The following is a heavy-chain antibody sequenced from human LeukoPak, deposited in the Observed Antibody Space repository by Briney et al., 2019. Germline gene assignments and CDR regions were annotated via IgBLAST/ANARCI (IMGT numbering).Heavy chain of an antibody. CDR1: GGSTSSYY. V-gene: IGHV4-59*08. D-gene: IGHD6-25*01. CDR3: ARRGGRITATYYFDY. Sequence: PSETLSLTCTVSGGSTSSYYWSWIRQPPGKGLEWIGQIYYSGSTNYNPSLKSRVTISVDTSKNQFSLKLNSVTAADTAVYYCARRGGRITATYYFDYWGQGTLVTVSS. CDR2: IYYSGST. J-gene: IGHJ4*02.